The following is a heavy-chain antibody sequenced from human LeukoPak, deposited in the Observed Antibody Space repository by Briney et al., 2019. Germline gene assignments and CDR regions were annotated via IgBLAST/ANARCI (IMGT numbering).Heavy chain of an antibody. D-gene: IGHD6-19*01. V-gene: IGHV4-59*08. CDR2: IYYSGST. Sequence: PSETLSLTFTVSGGSISSSYCSWGRQPPGKGLEWIGYIYYSGSTNYNPSLKSRVTISVDTSKNQSSLKLSSVTAADTAVYYCASRPGAVSDPACSYYGMDVWGQGTTVTVSS. J-gene: IGHJ6*02. CDR1: GGSISSSY. CDR3: ASRPGAVSDPACSYYGMDV.